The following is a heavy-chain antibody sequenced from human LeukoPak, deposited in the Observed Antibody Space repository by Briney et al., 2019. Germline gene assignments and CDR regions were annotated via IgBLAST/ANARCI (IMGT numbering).Heavy chain of an antibody. CDR1: GASISRSDYF. J-gene: IGHJ4*02. D-gene: IGHD4-17*01. CDR3: ARSSEYGDPFNY. CDR2: IYYSGST. V-gene: IGHV4-39*01. Sequence: SETLSLTCTVSGASISRSDYFWGWIRQPPGKGLEWIGSIYYSGSTYYSPSLKGRVTISVDTSRNRFSLKLNSVTAADTAVYYCARSSEYGDPFNYWGQGTLVTVSS.